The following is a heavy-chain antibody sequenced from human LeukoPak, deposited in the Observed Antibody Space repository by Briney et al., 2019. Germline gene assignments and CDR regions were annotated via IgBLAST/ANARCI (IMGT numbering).Heavy chain of an antibody. V-gene: IGHV4-39*02. Sequence: PSETLSLTCTVSGGSISSSSYYWGWIRQPPGKGLEWIGSIYYSGSTYYNPSLKSRVTISVDTSKNQFSLKLSSVTAADTAVYYCAREGGPYRPLDYSGQGTLVTGSS. CDR1: GGSISSSSYY. CDR3: AREGGPYRPLDY. J-gene: IGHJ4*02. CDR2: IYYSGST.